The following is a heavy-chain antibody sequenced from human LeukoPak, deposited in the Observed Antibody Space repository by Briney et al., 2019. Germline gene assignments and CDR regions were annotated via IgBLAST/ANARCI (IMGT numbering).Heavy chain of an antibody. J-gene: IGHJ4*02. V-gene: IGHV5-51*01. CDR2: IYPGDPDT. Sequence: GESLKISCKGSGYSFTSYWIGWVRQMPGKGLEWMGIIYPGDPDTRYSPSFQGQVTISADKSISTAYLQWSSLKASDTAMYYCARLGSRDYDFWSGYRYFDYWGQGTLVTVSS. D-gene: IGHD3-3*01. CDR3: ARLGSRDYDFWSGYRYFDY. CDR1: GYSFTSYW.